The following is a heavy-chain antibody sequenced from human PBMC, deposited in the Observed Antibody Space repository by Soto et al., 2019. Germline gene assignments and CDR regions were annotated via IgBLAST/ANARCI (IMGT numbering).Heavy chain of an antibody. Sequence: SGPTLVNPTQTLTLTCTFSGFSLSTSGVGVGWIRQPPGKAMEWLALIYWDDDKRYSPSLKSRLTITKDTSKNQVVLTMTNMDPVDTATYYCARPQQLVPESLNWFDPWGQGTLVTVSS. CDR3: ARPQQLVPESLNWFDP. D-gene: IGHD6-13*01. J-gene: IGHJ5*02. CDR2: IYWDDDK. V-gene: IGHV2-5*02. CDR1: GFSLSTSGVG.